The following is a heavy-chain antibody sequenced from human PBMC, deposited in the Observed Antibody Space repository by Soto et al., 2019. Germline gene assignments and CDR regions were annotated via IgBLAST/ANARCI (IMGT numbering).Heavy chain of an antibody. CDR1: GFTFSSYA. CDR2: ISYDGSNK. Sequence: QVQLVESGGGVVQPGRSLRLSCAASGFTFSSYAMHWVRQAPGKGLEWVAVISYDGSNKYYADSVKGRFTISRDNSKNXXYLQMNSLRAEDTAVYYCARDGKAVAGPLGYGMDVWGQGTTVTVSS. J-gene: IGHJ6*02. CDR3: ARDGKAVAGPLGYGMDV. D-gene: IGHD6-19*01. V-gene: IGHV3-30-3*01.